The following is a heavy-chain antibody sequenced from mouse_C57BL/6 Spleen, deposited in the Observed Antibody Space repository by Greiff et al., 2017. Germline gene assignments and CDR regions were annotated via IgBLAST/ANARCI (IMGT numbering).Heavy chain of an antibody. V-gene: IGHV1-54*01. CDR1: GYAFTNYL. CDR3: ARSAGSISYYAMDY. D-gene: IGHD1-1*01. J-gene: IGHJ4*01. Sequence: QVQLQQSGAELVRPGTSVKVSCKASGYAFTNYLIEWVKQRPGQGLEWIGVINPGSGGTNYNEKFKGKATLTADKSSSTAYMQLSSLTSEDSAVYFCARSAGSISYYAMDYWGQGTSVTVSS. CDR2: INPGSGGT.